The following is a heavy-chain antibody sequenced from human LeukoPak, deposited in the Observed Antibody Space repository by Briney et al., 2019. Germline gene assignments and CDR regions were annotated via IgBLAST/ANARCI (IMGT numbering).Heavy chain of an antibody. CDR1: GFTFSLYN. Sequence: GGSLRLSCAASGFTFSLYNMNWVRQAPGKGLEWVSQISASETSIKYADSVRGRFTISRDNVKHSVYLQMNSLRAEDTAIYYCVRDNLENQWLERSYWGQGTLVTVSS. CDR2: ISASETSI. V-gene: IGHV3-48*03. CDR3: VRDNLENQWLERSY. J-gene: IGHJ4*02. D-gene: IGHD6-19*01.